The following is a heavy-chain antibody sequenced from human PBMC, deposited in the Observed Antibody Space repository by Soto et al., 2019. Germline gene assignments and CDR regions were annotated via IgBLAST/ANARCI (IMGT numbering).Heavy chain of an antibody. V-gene: IGHV4-59*01. Sequence: SETLSLTCTVSGGSISSYYWSWIRQPPGKGLEWIGYIYYSGSTNYNPSLKSRVTISVDTSKNQFSLKLSSVTAADTAVYYCARSPEELMVYAIPKYWYFDLWGRGTLVTVSS. D-gene: IGHD2-8*01. CDR3: ARSPEELMVYAIPKYWYFDL. CDR2: IYYSGST. CDR1: GGSISSYY. J-gene: IGHJ2*01.